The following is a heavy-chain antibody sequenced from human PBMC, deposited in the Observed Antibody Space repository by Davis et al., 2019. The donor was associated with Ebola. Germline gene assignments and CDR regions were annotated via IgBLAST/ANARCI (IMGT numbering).Heavy chain of an antibody. CDR2: INPSGGST. Sequence: AASVKVSCKASGYTFTSQSMHWVRQAPGQGLEWMGIINPSGGSTSYAQKFQGRVTMTRDTSTSTVYMELSSLRSEDTAVYYCARSITIFGVTPRGLDPWGQGTLVTVSS. V-gene: IGHV1-46*01. D-gene: IGHD3-3*01. CDR1: GYTFTSQS. CDR3: ARSITIFGVTPRGLDP. J-gene: IGHJ5*02.